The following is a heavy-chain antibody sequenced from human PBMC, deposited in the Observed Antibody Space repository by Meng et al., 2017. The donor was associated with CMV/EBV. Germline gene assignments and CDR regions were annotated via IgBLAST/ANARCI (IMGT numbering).Heavy chain of an antibody. CDR3: ARGPISPRYCSSTSCRNWFDP. CDR1: GYTFTSYD. CDR2: MNPNSGNT. Sequence: ASVKVSCKASGYTFTSYDINWVRQATGQGLEWMGWMNPNSGNTGYAQKFQGRVTITRNTSISTAYMELSSLRSEDTAVYYCARGPISPRYCSSTSCRNWFDPWGQGTLVTVSS. D-gene: IGHD2-2*01. J-gene: IGHJ5*02. V-gene: IGHV1-8*03.